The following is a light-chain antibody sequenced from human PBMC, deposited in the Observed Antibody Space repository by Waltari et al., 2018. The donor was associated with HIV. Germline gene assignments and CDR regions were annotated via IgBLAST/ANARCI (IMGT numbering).Light chain of an antibody. CDR1: ELGDKY. CDR3: QAWGSTTSGV. CDR2: PEN. V-gene: IGLV3-1*01. Sequence: SYEVTQPPSVAVSPGQTATITCSGYELGDKYTCWYQQRPGQSPLLVIYPENKRHSGIPERFSGSSSGHTATLTISGTLPMDEADYYCQAWGSTTSGVFGRGTRLTVL. J-gene: IGLJ3*02.